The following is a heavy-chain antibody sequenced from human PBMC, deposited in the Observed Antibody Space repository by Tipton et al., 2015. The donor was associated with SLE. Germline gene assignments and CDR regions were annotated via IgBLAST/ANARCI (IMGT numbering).Heavy chain of an antibody. Sequence: TLSLTCTVSGGSISSHYWSWIRQPPGKGLEWIGYIYYSGSTNYNPSLKSRVTISVDTSKNQFSLKLSSVTAADTAVYYCARGGAAARPGYFDYWGQGTLVTVSS. CDR1: GGSISSHY. D-gene: IGHD6-6*01. V-gene: IGHV4-59*11. CDR3: ARGGAAARPGYFDY. CDR2: IYYSGST. J-gene: IGHJ4*02.